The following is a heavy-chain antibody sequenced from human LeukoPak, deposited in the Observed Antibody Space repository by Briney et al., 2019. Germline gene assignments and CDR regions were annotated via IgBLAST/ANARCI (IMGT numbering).Heavy chain of an antibody. Sequence: GESLRLSCAASGFTFSSYAMSWVRRAPGKGLEWVSVITISGGSASYADSVKGRFTISRDNPGNTLFMEMHSLRAEDTAFYYGAFMHPYYDGRGYSVQWGRGTVVTVSS. V-gene: IGHV3-23*01. J-gene: IGHJ4*02. CDR3: AFMHPYYDGRGYSVQ. CDR2: ITISGGSA. D-gene: IGHD3-22*01. CDR1: GFTFSSYA.